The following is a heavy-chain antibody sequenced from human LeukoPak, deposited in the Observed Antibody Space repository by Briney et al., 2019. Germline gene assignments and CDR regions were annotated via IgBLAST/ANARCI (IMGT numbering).Heavy chain of an antibody. Sequence: ASVKLSCNASGYIVSSYVINSGRQATRQGLGWMGYMNPNSINEVSTQKFQGRVTMTRNTSISTAEIELSSLRSEDTAVYYCAREGFVYCGEGAPVTASS. J-gene: IGHJ4*02. V-gene: IGHV1-8*01. CDR3: AREGFVY. CDR1: GYIVSSYV. CDR2: MNPNSINE.